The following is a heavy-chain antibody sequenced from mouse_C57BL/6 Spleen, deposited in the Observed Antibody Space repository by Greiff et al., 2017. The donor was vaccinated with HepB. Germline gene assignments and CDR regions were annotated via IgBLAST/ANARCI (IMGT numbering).Heavy chain of an antibody. D-gene: IGHD2-2*01. CDR2: ILPGSGST. J-gene: IGHJ4*01. V-gene: IGHV1-9*01. CDR1: GYTFTGYW. CDR3: ARGTMVTTGYYYAMDY. Sequence: QVQLQQSGAELMKPGASVKLSCKATGYTFTGYWIEWVKQRPGHGLEWIGEILPGSGSTNYNEKVKGKATFTADTSSNTAYMQLSSLTTEDSAIYYCARGTMVTTGYYYAMDYWGQGTSVTVSS.